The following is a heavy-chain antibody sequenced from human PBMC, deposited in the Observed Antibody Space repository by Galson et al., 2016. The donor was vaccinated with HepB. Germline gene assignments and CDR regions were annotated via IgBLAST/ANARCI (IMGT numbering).Heavy chain of an antibody. CDR2: ISYSGDT. CDR3: ARATRTVSLDGDYGPGV. J-gene: IGHJ6*04. Sequence: TLSLTCTVSGGSINTGTYYWSWIRQHPGKGLEWIGYISYSGDTHYNPSLKSRLTISIDTSKNQFSLNLGSVTAADSAVYCCARATRTVSLDGDYGPGVWGKGTAVIVSS. CDR1: GGSINTGTYY. V-gene: IGHV4-31*03. D-gene: IGHD4-11*01.